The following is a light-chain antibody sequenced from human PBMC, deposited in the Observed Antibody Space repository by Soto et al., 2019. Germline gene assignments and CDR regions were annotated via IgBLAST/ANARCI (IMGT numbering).Light chain of an antibody. CDR1: QSVNGL. CDR2: DAS. V-gene: IGKV3-11*01. Sequence: EIVLTQSPATLSVSPGERATLSCRASQSVNGLLAWYQQKPGQAPRLLISDASNRATGISARFSGSGSETDFTLTISSLEPEDFAVYYCQQRISWPLTFGGGTKVEIK. J-gene: IGKJ4*01. CDR3: QQRISWPLT.